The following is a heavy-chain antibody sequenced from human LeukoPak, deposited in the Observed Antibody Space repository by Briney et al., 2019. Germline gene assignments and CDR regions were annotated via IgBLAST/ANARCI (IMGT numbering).Heavy chain of an antibody. CDR2: IYPGDSDT. CDR3: ARHSGLYSSGQDY. Sequence: GESLKISCKGSGYYFTSYWISWGRQMPGKGLEWRGIIYPGDSDTRYSPSFEGQVTISADKSISTAYLQWSSLKAADTAIYYCARHSGLYSSGQDYWGQGTLVTVSS. D-gene: IGHD6-19*01. J-gene: IGHJ4*02. CDR1: GYYFTSYW. V-gene: IGHV5-51*01.